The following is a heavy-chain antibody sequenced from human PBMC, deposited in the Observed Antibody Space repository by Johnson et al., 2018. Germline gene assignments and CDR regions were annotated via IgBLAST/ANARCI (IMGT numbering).Heavy chain of an antibody. J-gene: IGHJ1*01. Sequence: QVQLVQSGGGVVQPGRSLRLSCVASGFIFNTFAMHWVRQAPGKGLEWVATLSYDGTLKYYTDSVKGRFTISRDNSQNTLWLKMASLRAEDTAMYYCAGGRIAAAGMAQYFQHWGQGTLVSVSS. CDR3: AGGRIAAAGMAQYFQH. V-gene: IGHV3-30*14. D-gene: IGHD6-13*01. CDR1: GFIFNTFA. CDR2: LSYDGTLK.